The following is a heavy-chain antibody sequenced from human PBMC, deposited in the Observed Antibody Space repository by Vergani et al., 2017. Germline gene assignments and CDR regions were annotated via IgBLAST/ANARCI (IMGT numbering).Heavy chain of an antibody. CDR1: GGSISSYY. D-gene: IGHD2-2*01. Sequence: QVQLQESGPGLVKPSQTLSLTCTVSGGSISSYYWSWIRQPPGKGLEWIGYIYYSGSTNYNPSLKSQVTISVDTAKNQFSLKLSAVTAAETAVYYCAGSSCSSTSCHREPFDYWGQGTLVTVSS. CDR3: AGSSCSSTSCHREPFDY. CDR2: IYYSGST. J-gene: IGHJ4*02. V-gene: IGHV4-59*01.